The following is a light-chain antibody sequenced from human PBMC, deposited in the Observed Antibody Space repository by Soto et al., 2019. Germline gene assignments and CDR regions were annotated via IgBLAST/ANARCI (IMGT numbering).Light chain of an antibody. CDR2: AAS. Sequence: DILMTQSPSTLSASVGDRVTITCRASQSISNYLNWYQQKPGKAPKLLIFAASSLQSGVPSRFSGSGSGTDFTLTISSLEPEDFAVYYCQQRSNWPPIFGRGTRLE. J-gene: IGKJ5*01. CDR3: QQRSNWPPI. V-gene: IGKV1-39*01. CDR1: QSISNY.